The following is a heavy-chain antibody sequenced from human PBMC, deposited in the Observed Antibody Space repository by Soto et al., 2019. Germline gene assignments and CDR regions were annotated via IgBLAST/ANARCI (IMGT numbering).Heavy chain of an antibody. CDR2: ISSSSSYT. V-gene: IGHV3-11*06. D-gene: IGHD6-13*01. CDR3: ASRYSSSWYYFDY. J-gene: IGHJ4*01. CDR1: GFTFSDYY. Sequence: QVQLVESGGGLVKPGGSLRLSCAASGFTFSDYYMSWIRQAPGKGLEWVSYISSSSSYTNYADSVKGRFTISRDNAKNSLYLQMNSLRAEDTAVYYCASRYSSSWYYFDYWGQEPWSPSPQ.